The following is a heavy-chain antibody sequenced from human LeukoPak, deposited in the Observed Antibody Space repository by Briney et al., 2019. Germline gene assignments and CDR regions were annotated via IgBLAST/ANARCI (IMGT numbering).Heavy chain of an antibody. CDR2: IYYSGST. CDR3: ARDGSNGAFDI. Sequence: SETLSLTCTVSGGSISSSSYYWGWIRQPPGKGLEWIGSIYYSGSTYYNPSLKSRVTISVDTSKNQFSLKLSSVTAADTAVYYCARDGSNGAFDIWGQGTMVTVSS. J-gene: IGHJ3*02. CDR1: GGSISSSSYY. V-gene: IGHV4-39*07. D-gene: IGHD2-15*01.